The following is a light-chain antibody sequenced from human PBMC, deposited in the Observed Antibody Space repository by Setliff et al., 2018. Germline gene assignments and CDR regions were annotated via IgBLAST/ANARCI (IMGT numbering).Light chain of an antibody. CDR1: SSDVGGYNF. Sequence: QSALTQPRSVSGSPGQSVTISCTGTSSDVGGYNFVSWYQQHPGKAPRLMIFEVSKRPSGVPDRFSGSKSGNTASLTVSGLQAEDEADYYCSSYAGNYIYVFGTGTKVTVL. CDR3: SSYAGNYIYV. V-gene: IGLV2-11*01. CDR2: EVS. J-gene: IGLJ1*01.